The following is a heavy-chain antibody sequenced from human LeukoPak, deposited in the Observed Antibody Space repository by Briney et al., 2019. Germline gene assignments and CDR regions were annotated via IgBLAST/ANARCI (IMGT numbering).Heavy chain of an antibody. CDR3: ARDQYGDYSLDY. Sequence: GGSLRLSCAASGFTFSRYSMNWVRQAPGKGLEWVSSISSSYIYYADSVKGRFTISRDNAKNSLYLQMDSLRAEDTAVYYCARDQYGDYSLDYWGQGTLVTVS. CDR2: ISSSYI. D-gene: IGHD4-17*01. V-gene: IGHV3-21*01. CDR1: GFTFSRYS. J-gene: IGHJ4*02.